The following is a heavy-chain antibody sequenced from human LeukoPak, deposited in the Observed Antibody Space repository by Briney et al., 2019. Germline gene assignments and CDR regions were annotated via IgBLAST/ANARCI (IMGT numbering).Heavy chain of an antibody. CDR2: ISAYNGNT. D-gene: IGHD3-22*01. V-gene: IGHV1-18*01. CDR1: GYTFTSYG. J-gene: IGHJ4*02. CDR3: ARTEGPYYYDSSGYHLIDY. Sequence: ASAKVSCKASGYTFTSYGISWVRQAPGQGLEWMGWISAYNGNTNYAQKLQGRVTMTTDTSTSTAYMELRSLRSDDTAVYYCARTEGPYYYDSSGYHLIDYWGQGPLVSVSS.